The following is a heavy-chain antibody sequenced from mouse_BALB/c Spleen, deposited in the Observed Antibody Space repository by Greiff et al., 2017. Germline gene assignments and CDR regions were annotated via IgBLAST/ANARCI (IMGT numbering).Heavy chain of an antibody. J-gene: IGHJ4*01. CDR1: GYTFTSYY. V-gene: IGHV1S81*02. CDR2: INPSNGGT. CDR3: TRTHYYAMDY. Sequence: QVQLKESGAELAKPGASVKMSCKASGYTFTSYYMYWVKQRPGQGLEWIGGINPSNGGTNFNEKFKSKATLTVDKSSSTAYMQLSSLTSEDSAVYYCTRTHYYAMDYWGQGTSVTVSS.